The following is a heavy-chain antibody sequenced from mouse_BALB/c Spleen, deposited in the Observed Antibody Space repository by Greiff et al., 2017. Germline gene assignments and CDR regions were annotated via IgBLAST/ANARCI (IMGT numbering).Heavy chain of an antibody. Sequence: VQLQQSGAELVRPGTSVKVSCKASGYAFTNYLLEWVKQRPGQGLEWIGVINPGSGGTNYNEKFKGKATLTADKSSSTAYMQLSSLTSDDSAVYFCARSPMITLYAMDYWGQGTSVTVSS. CDR2: INPGSGGT. V-gene: IGHV1-54*01. CDR1: GYAFTNYL. CDR3: ARSPMITLYAMDY. J-gene: IGHJ4*01. D-gene: IGHD2-4*01.